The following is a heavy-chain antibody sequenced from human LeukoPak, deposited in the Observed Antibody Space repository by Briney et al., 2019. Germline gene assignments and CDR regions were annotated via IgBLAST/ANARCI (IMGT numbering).Heavy chain of an antibody. D-gene: IGHD6-19*01. CDR3: EREQWLGFYYFDY. J-gene: IGHJ4*02. Sequence: SETLSLTCTVSGGSISSYYWSWIRQPPGKGLEWIGYIYYSGSTNYNPFLKSRVTISVDTSKNQFSLKLSSVTAADTAVYYCEREQWLGFYYFDYWGQGTLVTVSS. V-gene: IGHV4-59*01. CDR1: GGSISSYY. CDR2: IYYSGST.